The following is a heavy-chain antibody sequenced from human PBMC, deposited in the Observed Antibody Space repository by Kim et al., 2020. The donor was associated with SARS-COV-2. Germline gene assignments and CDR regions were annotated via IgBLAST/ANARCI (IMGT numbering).Heavy chain of an antibody. CDR3: AKDLAGAKRGVDYYYGMDV. Sequence: GGSLRLSCAASGFTFSSYAMSWVRQAPGKGLEWVSAISGSGGSTYYADSVKGRFTISRDNSKNTPYLQMNSLRAEDTAVYYCAKDLAGAKRGVDYYYGMDVWGQGTTVTVSS. CDR2: ISGSGGST. V-gene: IGHV3-23*01. D-gene: IGHD1-26*01. J-gene: IGHJ6*02. CDR1: GFTFSSYA.